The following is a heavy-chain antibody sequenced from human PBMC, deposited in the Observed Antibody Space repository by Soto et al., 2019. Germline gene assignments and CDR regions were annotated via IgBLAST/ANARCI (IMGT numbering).Heavy chain of an antibody. CDR2: INDRGSI. D-gene: IGHD3-9*01. J-gene: IGHJ2*01. CDR3: ARESHDILTGPPWVWYFDL. V-gene: IGHV4-34*01. Sequence: QVQLQQWGAGPLRPLETLSLTCGVSGGSFSGYYWAWIRQSPGKGLEWIGEINDRGSINYNPSLKSRVSISVDTSKNHYSLKLRSVTAADTAVYYCARESHDILTGPPWVWYFDLWGRGTRVTVSS. CDR1: GGSFSGYY.